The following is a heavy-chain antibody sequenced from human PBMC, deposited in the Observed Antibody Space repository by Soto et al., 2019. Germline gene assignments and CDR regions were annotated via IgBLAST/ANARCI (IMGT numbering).Heavy chain of an antibody. J-gene: IGHJ4*02. CDR2: IYTSGRT. D-gene: IGHD6-13*01. CDR1: GGSISSSY. Sequence: QVQLQESGPGLVKPSEPLSLTCTASGGSISSSYWSWIRQPAGKGLEWNRRIYTSGRTNYNPSLKSRVTMAAETSKNQFSLEPGPVTGADAAVYYCARVMEQPALDYWGQGTLVTVSS. CDR3: ARVMEQPALDY. V-gene: IGHV4-4*07.